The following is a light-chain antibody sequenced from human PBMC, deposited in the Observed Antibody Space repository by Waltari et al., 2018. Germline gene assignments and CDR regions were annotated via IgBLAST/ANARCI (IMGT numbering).Light chain of an antibody. CDR3: QSADSSGSYVV. CDR1: ALPKQY. Sequence: SYELTQPPSVSMPPGQTARITSSGDALPKQYAYWYQQKPGQAPVVLIYKDTERPSGIPERFSGSSSGTTVTLTISGVQAEDEADYYCQSADSSGSYVVFGGGTKLTVL. V-gene: IGLV3-25*03. CDR2: KDT. J-gene: IGLJ3*02.